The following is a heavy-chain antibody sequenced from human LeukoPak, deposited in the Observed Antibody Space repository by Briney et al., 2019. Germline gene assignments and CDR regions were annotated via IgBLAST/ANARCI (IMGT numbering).Heavy chain of an antibody. CDR2: IYWNDDK. Sequence: SGPTLVNPTQTLTLTCTFSGFSLSTSGVGVGWIRQPPGKALEWLALIYWNDDKRYSPSLKSRLTITKDTSKNQVVLTMANMDPVDTATYYCAHISRYYYDFWSGYYPYWGQGTLVTVSS. CDR3: AHISRYYYDFWSGYYPY. D-gene: IGHD3-3*01. J-gene: IGHJ4*02. CDR1: GFSLSTSGVG. V-gene: IGHV2-5*01.